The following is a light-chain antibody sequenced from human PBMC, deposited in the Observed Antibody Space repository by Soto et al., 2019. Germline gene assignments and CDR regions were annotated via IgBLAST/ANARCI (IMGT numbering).Light chain of an antibody. J-gene: IGKJ1*01. Sequence: EIVMTQSPATLSVSPGERATLSRRASQSVSSNLAWYQQKPGQAPRLLIYGASTRATGIPARFSGSGSGTEFTLTISSLQSEDFAVYYCQQYGSSPPWTFGQGTKVDIK. CDR3: QQYGSSPPWT. CDR1: QSVSSN. V-gene: IGKV3-15*01. CDR2: GAS.